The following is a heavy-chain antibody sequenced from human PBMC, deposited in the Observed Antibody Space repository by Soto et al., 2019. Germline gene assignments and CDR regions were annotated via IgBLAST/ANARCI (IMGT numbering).Heavy chain of an antibody. D-gene: IGHD5-12*01. Sequence: QVQLVESGGGVVQPGRSLRLSCVASGFTFSSYAMHWVRQAPGRGLEWVAVLSYDGSNKHYADSVKGRFTISRDNSKNTQYLQMNSLRAEDTAVYYCAREGWLRFYYYAMDVWGQGTTVTVS. CDR2: LSYDGSNK. V-gene: IGHV3-30*14. CDR3: AREGWLRFYYYAMDV. J-gene: IGHJ6*02. CDR1: GFTFSSYA.